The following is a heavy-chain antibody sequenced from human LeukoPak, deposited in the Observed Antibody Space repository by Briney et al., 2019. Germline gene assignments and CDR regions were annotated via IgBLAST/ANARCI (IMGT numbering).Heavy chain of an antibody. J-gene: IGHJ4*02. Sequence: PSETLSLTCTVSGGSISSGGYYWSWIRQHPGKGLEWIGYIYYSGSTYYNPSLKSRVTISVDTSKNQFSLRLSSVTAADTAVYYCAREGVGSGPPFDYWGQGTLVTVSS. CDR2: IYYSGST. CDR3: AREGVGSGPPFDY. V-gene: IGHV4-31*03. CDR1: GGSISSGGYY. D-gene: IGHD2-15*01.